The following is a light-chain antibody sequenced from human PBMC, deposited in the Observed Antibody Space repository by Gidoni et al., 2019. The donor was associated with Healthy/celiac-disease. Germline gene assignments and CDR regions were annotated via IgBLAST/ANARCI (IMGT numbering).Light chain of an antibody. V-gene: IGKV3-15*01. CDR3: QQYNNWPPKKYT. CDR2: GAS. Sequence: ELVMTQSPATLSVSPGERATLSCRASQSVSSNLAWYQQKPGQAPRLLIYGASTRATGIPARFSGSGSGTEFTLTISSLQSEDFAVYYCQQYNNWPPKKYTFGQGTKLEIK. CDR1: QSVSSN. J-gene: IGKJ2*01.